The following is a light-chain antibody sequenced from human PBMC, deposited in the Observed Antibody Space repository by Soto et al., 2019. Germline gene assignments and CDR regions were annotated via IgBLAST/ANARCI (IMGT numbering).Light chain of an antibody. Sequence: DFQMTKTPSTLSASVGDKVTMTCRASQSIGSWLAWYQQKPGKAPKVLIYDASSLESGVPSRFSGSGSGAEFTLTISSLQPDDFATYYCQKYNSYFGQGTRLEIK. CDR3: QKYNSY. CDR2: DAS. CDR1: QSIGSW. V-gene: IGKV1-5*01. J-gene: IGKJ5*01.